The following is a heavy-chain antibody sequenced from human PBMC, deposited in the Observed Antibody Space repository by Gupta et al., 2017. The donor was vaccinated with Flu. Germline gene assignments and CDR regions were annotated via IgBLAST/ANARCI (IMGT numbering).Heavy chain of an antibody. CDR3: ARQGGGWGYYNILSGFPTTDWFDS. CDR2: IYPGDSDT. D-gene: IGHD3-9*01. J-gene: IGHJ5*01. Sequence: EVQLVQSGAEVKKPGESLKISCKGSGYSFTTYWIAWVRQMPGKGLECMGVIYPGDSDTRYSPSFQGQVTISVDKSISTAYLQWSSLEASDTAMYYCARQGGGWGYYNILSGFPTTDWFDSWGQGTLITVSS. V-gene: IGHV5-51*01. CDR1: GYSFTTYW.